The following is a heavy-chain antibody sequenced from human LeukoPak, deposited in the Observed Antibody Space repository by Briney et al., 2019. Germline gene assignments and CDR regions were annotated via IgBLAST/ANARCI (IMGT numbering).Heavy chain of an antibody. V-gene: IGHV1-2*06. CDR3: TRDLTISGPIGY. D-gene: IGHD3-9*01. Sequence: ASVKVSCKASGYTFTDYAIHWVRQAPGQGLEWVGRIDPHSGGTNYAQKFQGRVTLTRDASIGTAYMGLRRLRSDDTAFYYCTRDLTISGPIGYWGQETLVTVSS. J-gene: IGHJ4*02. CDR1: GYTFTDYA. CDR2: IDPHSGGT.